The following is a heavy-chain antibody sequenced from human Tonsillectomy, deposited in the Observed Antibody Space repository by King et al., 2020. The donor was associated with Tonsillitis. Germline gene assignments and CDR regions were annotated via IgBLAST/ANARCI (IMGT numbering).Heavy chain of an antibody. D-gene: IGHD3-16*01. CDR2: IYYSGST. CDR3: ARGLSMITFGGVVSIDAFDM. Sequence: QLQESGPGLVKPSETLSLTCTVSGGSIRSYYWSWIRQPPRKGLEWIGYIYYSGSTNYNPSLQSRVTLSVDTSNNQFSLKLSSVTAADTAVYYCARGLSMITFGGVVSIDAFDMWGQGTMVTVSS. J-gene: IGHJ3*02. V-gene: IGHV4-59*01. CDR1: GGSIRSYY.